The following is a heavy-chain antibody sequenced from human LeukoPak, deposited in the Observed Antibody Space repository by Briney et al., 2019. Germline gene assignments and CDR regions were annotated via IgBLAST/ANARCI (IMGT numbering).Heavy chain of an antibody. Sequence: GGSLRLSCAASGFTFSSYAMSWVRQAPGKGLEGVSAISGSGGSTYYADSVKGRFTISRDNSKNTLYLQMNSLRAEDTAVYYCAKEGRVYLVGAKHPFDYWGQGTLVTVSS. CDR2: ISGSGGST. J-gene: IGHJ4*02. V-gene: IGHV3-23*01. D-gene: IGHD1-26*01. CDR1: GFTFSSYA. CDR3: AKEGRVYLVGAKHPFDY.